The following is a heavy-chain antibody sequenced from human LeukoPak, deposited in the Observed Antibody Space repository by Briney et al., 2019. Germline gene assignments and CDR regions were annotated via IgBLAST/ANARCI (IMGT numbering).Heavy chain of an antibody. Sequence: SETLSLTCTVSGYSISSGYYWGWIRQPPGKGLEWIGSIYHSGSTYYNPSLKSRVTISVDTSKNQFSLKLGSVTAADTAVYYCATQGATTSFDYWGQGTLVTVSS. CDR3: ATQGATTSFDY. CDR2: IYHSGST. V-gene: IGHV4-38-2*02. J-gene: IGHJ4*02. D-gene: IGHD1-26*01. CDR1: GYSISSGYY.